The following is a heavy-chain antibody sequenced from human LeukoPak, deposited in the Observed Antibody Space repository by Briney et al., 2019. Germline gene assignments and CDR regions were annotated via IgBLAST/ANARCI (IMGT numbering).Heavy chain of an antibody. CDR2: ISSSSSNI. V-gene: IGHV3-11*03. J-gene: IGHJ3*01. CDR1: GFTFSDYY. Sequence: GGSLRLSCAASGFTFSDYYMTWIRQAPGKGLEWLSSISSSSSNIDYADSVTGRFTISRDNARNSLFLQMNSLRAEDTAVYYCARLAGRNYNILTGYLSLDAFDFWGQGTMVTVS. CDR3: ARLAGRNYNILTGYLSLDAFDF. D-gene: IGHD3-9*01.